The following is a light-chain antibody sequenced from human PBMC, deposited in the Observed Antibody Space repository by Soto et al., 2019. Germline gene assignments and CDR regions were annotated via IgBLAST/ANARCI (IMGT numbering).Light chain of an antibody. J-gene: IGLJ1*01. CDR2: EVS. CDR3: SSYTSSSTL. V-gene: IGLV2-14*01. Sequence: QSALTQPASVCGSPGQSITISCTGTSSDVGSYNYVSWYQQHPGKAPKLMIYEVSDRPSGISSRFSGSNSGNTASLTISGLQTEDEADDYCSSYTSSSTLFGTGTKGTVL. CDR1: SSDVGSYNY.